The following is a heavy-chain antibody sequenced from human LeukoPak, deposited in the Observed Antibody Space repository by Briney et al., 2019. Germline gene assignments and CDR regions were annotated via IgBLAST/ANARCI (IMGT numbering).Heavy chain of an antibody. CDR3: ARASTEEYHDFWSGFPPYFDY. V-gene: IGHV3-21*01. CDR2: IGTSTSYI. D-gene: IGHD3-3*01. J-gene: IGHJ4*02. Sequence: GGSLRLSCAASGFTFSTYIMNWVRQTPGKGLEWVSSIGTSTSYIYYADSVRGRFTISRDTAKNSLYLQMSSLRAEDTAVYYCARASTEEYHDFWSGFPPYFDYWGQGTLVTVSS. CDR1: GFTFSTYI.